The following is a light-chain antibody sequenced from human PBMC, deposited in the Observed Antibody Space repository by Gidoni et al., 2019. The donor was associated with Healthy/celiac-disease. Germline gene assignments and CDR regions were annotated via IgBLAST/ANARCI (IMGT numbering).Light chain of an antibody. CDR2: GKN. Sequence: SSELTQDPAVSVALGQTVRITCQGDSLRSYYASWYQQKPGQAPVLVIYGKNNRPSGIPDRFSGSSSGNTASLTITGAQAEDEADYYCNSRDSSGNPYVVFGGGTKLXV. J-gene: IGLJ2*01. V-gene: IGLV3-19*01. CDR3: NSRDSSGNPYVV. CDR1: SLRSYY.